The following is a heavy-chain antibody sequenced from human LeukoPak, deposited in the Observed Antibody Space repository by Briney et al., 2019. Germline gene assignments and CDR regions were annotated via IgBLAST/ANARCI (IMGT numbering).Heavy chain of an antibody. J-gene: IGHJ3*02. Sequence: PSETLSLTCTVSGYSISSGYYWGWIRQPPGKGLEWIGSIYHSGSTYYNPSLMSRVTISVDTSKNHFSLKLSSVTAADTAVYYCARFAIIAGAAFDIWGQGTMVTVSS. V-gene: IGHV4-38-2*02. D-gene: IGHD3-10*01. CDR2: IYHSGST. CDR3: ARFAIIAGAAFDI. CDR1: GYSISSGYY.